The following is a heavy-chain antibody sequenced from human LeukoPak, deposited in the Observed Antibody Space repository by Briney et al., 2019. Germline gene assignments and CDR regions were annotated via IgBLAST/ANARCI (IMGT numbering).Heavy chain of an antibody. Sequence: PSETLSLTCAVYGGSFSGYYWSWTRQPPGKGLEWIGEINHSGSTNYNPSLKSRVTISVDTSKNQFSLKLSSVTAADTAVYYCARGTMTTVTYYFDYWGQGTLVTVSS. CDR2: INHSGST. V-gene: IGHV4-34*01. CDR3: ARGTMTTVTYYFDY. CDR1: GGSFSGYY. J-gene: IGHJ4*02. D-gene: IGHD4-17*01.